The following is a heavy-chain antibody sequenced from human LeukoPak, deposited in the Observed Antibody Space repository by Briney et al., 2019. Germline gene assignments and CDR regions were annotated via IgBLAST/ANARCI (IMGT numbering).Heavy chain of an antibody. D-gene: IGHD5-18*01. CDR1: GGTFSSYA. CDR2: IIPMLGTV. CDR3: ARDGAAMVPHDY. J-gene: IGHJ4*02. V-gene: IGHV1-69*04. Sequence: SVKVSCKASGGTFSSYAINWVRQAPGQGLEWMGRIIPMLGTVNYAQKFQGRVTIIADKFTSTAYMELSSLRSEDTAVYYCARDGAAMVPHDYWGQGTLVTVSS.